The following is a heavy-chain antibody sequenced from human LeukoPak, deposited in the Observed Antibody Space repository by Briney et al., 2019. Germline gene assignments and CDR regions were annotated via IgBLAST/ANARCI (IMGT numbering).Heavy chain of an antibody. J-gene: IGHJ6*03. D-gene: IGHD1-1*01. CDR3: ASAKLERRAFWYYYYYMDV. V-gene: IGHV4-34*01. Sequence: SETLSLTCAVYGGSFSGYYWSWIRQPPGKGLEWIGEINHSGSTNYNPSLKSRVTISVDTSKNQFSLKLSSVTAADTAVYYCASAKLERRAFWYYYYYMDVWGKGTTVTVSS. CDR2: INHSGST. CDR1: GGSFSGYY.